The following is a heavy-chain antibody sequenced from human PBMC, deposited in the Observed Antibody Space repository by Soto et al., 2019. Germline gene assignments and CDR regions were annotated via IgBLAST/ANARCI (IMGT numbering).Heavy chain of an antibody. D-gene: IGHD6-13*01. CDR2: MNPNSGNT. Sequence: QVQLVQSGAEAKKPGASVKVSCKASGYTFTSYDINWVRQATGQGLEWMGWMNPNSGNTGYAQKFQGRVTMTRNTSISTAYMEQSSLRSEDTAVYYCARELSSSWRLDYWGQGTLVTVSS. CDR3: ARELSSSWRLDY. CDR1: GYTFTSYD. V-gene: IGHV1-8*01. J-gene: IGHJ4*02.